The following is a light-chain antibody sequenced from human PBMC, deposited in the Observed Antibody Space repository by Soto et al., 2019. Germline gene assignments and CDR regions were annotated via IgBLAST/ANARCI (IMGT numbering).Light chain of an antibody. CDR1: QSLLNSANDKIH. J-gene: IGKJ4*01. Sequence: DIVMTQSPASLAVSLGERATINCKSSQSLLNSANDKIHLAWYQQKPGQPPKLLIWRASTRDSGVPDRFSGSGSGTDFTLTINSLQAEDVGTYYCQQYFSAHLTFGGGTKVEI. CDR2: RAS. V-gene: IGKV4-1*01. CDR3: QQYFSAHLT.